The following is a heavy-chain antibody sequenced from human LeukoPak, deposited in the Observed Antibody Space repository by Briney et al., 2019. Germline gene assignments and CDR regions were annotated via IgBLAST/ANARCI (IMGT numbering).Heavy chain of an antibody. Sequence: GSSVKVSCKASGDTFSRYAISWVRQAPGQGLEWMGGIIPVLSTANYAQKFQDRVTITADESTSTTYMELSSLKSEDTAVYYCATTGGDIYYYYMDVWGKGDKVNISS. CDR2: IIPVLSTA. D-gene: IGHD3-16*01. CDR1: GDTFSRYA. V-gene: IGHV1-69*01. CDR3: ATTGGDIYYYYMDV. J-gene: IGHJ6*03.